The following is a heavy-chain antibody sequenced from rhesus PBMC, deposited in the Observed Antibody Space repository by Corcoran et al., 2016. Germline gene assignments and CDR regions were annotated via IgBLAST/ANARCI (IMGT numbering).Heavy chain of an antibody. D-gene: IGHD2-2*01. V-gene: IGHV4-127*01. CDR3: ARMRGCTSTTCYGGYFDY. J-gene: IGHJ4*01. CDR2: MSYPGNS. CDR1: GYSISSGYG. Sequence: QVQLQESGPGLVKPSETLSLPCAVSGYSISSGYGWSWIRQSPGKGLEWFGYMSYPGNSYYTPFFKTPVTISRATSTNQFSLKLSSVTAADTAVHYCARMRGCTSTTCYGGYFDYWGQGVLVTVSS.